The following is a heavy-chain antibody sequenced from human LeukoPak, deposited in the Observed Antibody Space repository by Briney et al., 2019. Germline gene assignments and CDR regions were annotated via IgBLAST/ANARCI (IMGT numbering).Heavy chain of an antibody. CDR2: INHSGST. D-gene: IGHD2-21*02. CDR3: ARGAPRDDWFDP. V-gene: IGHV4-38-2*02. Sequence: SETLSLTCTVSGYSISSGYYWGWIRQPPGKGLEWIGEINHSGSTNYNPSLKSRVTISVDTSKNQFSLKLSSVTAADTAVYYCARGAPRDDWFDPWGQGTLVTVSS. J-gene: IGHJ5*02. CDR1: GYSISSGYY.